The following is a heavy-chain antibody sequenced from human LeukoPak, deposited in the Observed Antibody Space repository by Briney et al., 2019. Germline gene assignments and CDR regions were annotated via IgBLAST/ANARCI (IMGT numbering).Heavy chain of an antibody. J-gene: IGHJ4*02. V-gene: IGHV3-23*01. CDR2: TTDDGDST. Sequence: PGGSLRLSCVVSGFTFSNSAMNWVRQAPGKGLEWVSVTTDDGDSTYYADSVRGRFTISRDNSKNTLYLQMNSLGADDTAVYYCARAYYYDSSGQFDYWGQGTLVTVSS. CDR1: GFTFSNSA. D-gene: IGHD3-22*01. CDR3: ARAYYYDSSGQFDY.